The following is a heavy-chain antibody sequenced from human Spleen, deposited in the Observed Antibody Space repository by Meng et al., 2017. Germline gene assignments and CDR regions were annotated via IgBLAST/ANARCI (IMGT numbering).Heavy chain of an antibody. CDR1: GYTFTNYA. D-gene: IGHD5-24*01. J-gene: IGHJ4*02. CDR2: MNPKSGNT. V-gene: IGHV1-8*02. CDR3: ARGRGWLQPLDY. Sequence: QVQLVQSGSELKKPGASVKVSCKASGYTFTNYAMNWVRQAPGQGLEWMGWMNPKSGNTGHAQKLQGRIIMTRNTSISTAYIEFSSLRSEDTAVYYCARGRGWLQPLDYWGQGALVTVSS.